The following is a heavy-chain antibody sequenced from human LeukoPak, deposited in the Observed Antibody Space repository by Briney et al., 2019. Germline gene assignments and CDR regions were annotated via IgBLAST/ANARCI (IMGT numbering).Heavy chain of an antibody. V-gene: IGHV3-30*04. Sequence: GGSLRLSCAASGFTFSIYTIHWVRQAPGKGLEWVALISYDGSNKYYGDSVKGRFTISRGNSKNTLYLQMNSLRADDTAVYYCATDSSPDFWGQGTLVTVSS. CDR3: ATDSSPDF. CDR2: ISYDGSNK. CDR1: GFTFSIYT. D-gene: IGHD3-22*01. J-gene: IGHJ4*02.